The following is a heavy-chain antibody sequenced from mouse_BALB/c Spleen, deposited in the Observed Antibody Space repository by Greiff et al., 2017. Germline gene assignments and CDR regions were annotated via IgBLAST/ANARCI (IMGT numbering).Heavy chain of an antibody. D-gene: IGHD1-1*02. V-gene: IGHV1S22*01. CDR2: IYPGSGST. Sequence: LQQPGSELVRPGASVKLSCKASGYTFTSYWMHWVKQRHGQGLEWIGNIYPGSGSTNYDEKFKSKGTLTVDTSSSTAYMHLSSLTSEDSAVYYCTRGLVYYFDYWGQGTTLTVSA. CDR3: TRGLVYYFDY. CDR1: GYTFTSYW. J-gene: IGHJ2*01.